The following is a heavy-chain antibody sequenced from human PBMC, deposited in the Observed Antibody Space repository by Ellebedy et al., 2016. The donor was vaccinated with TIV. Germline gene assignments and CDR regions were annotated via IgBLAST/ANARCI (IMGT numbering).Heavy chain of an antibody. CDR3: AHRYCSGGTCYSDAFDI. Sequence: SGPTLVKPTQTLTLTCTFSGFSLSTTAVGVGWIRQPPGKALEWLALVYWDDDKRYSPSLKSRLTITKDTSKNQVVLTMTNMDPVDTATYYCAHRYCSGGTCYSDAFDIWGQGTMVTVSS. V-gene: IGHV2-5*02. D-gene: IGHD2-15*01. CDR1: GFSLSTTAVG. CDR2: VYWDDDK. J-gene: IGHJ3*02.